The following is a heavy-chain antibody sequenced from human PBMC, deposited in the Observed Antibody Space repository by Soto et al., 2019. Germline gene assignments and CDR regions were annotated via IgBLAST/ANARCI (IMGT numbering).Heavy chain of an antibody. CDR3: ARGRGTSWGYLDY. V-gene: IGHV4-4*07. CDR1: GGFISSSY. J-gene: IGHJ4*03. CDR2: IYTSGST. Sequence: ESLSLTCSVSGGFISSSYWSWIRQPSGKGLQWIGRIYTSGSTDYSPSLKSRVNVSLDMSENQFSLTLSSVTAADTAVYYCARGRGTSWGYLDYWGQGMLVTVSS.